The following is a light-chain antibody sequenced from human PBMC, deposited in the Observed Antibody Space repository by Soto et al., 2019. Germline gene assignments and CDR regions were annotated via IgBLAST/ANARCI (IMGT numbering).Light chain of an antibody. Sequence: QSVLSQPPSASGTPGQRVTISCSGGSANIGANTVNWYQQLPGSSPKLLIYSNNQRPSGVPDRFSASKSGTSASLAISGLQSEDEADYYCAAWDDSLNGRVVFGGGTKLTVL. J-gene: IGLJ3*02. CDR2: SNN. V-gene: IGLV1-44*01. CDR3: AAWDDSLNGRVV. CDR1: SANIGANT.